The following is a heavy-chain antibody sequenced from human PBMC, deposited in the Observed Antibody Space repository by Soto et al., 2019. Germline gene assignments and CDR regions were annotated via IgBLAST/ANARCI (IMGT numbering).Heavy chain of an antibody. CDR3: ARDRMAADATEVAFDF. Sequence: QVQLQESGPGLVKPSVTLSLSCAVSGGSISTYFWNWLRQPPGKGLEWIAYISDSGRILYNPSLKSRVTLSLDASKNQFSLRLSSVTAADTAVYYCARDRMAADATEVAFDFWGQGTMVTVSS. CDR2: ISDSGRI. V-gene: IGHV4-59*01. D-gene: IGHD6-13*01. CDR1: GGSISTYF. J-gene: IGHJ3*01.